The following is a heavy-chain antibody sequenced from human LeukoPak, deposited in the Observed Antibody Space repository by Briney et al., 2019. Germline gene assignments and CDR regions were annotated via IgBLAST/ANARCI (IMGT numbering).Heavy chain of an antibody. V-gene: IGHV3-7*01. Sequence: GGSLRLSCAASGFTFSSHWMTWVRQAPGKGLEWVANIKKDGSEKYYVDSVKGRFTISRDDAKNSVYLQMNSLRAEDTAVYYCARGYSWSGHLYDYWGQGTLVTVSS. CDR3: ARGYSWSGHLYDY. D-gene: IGHD3-3*01. CDR1: GFTFSSHW. J-gene: IGHJ4*02. CDR2: IKKDGSEK.